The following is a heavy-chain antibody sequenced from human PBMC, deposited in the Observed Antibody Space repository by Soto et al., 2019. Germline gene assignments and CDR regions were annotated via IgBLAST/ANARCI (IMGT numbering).Heavy chain of an antibody. V-gene: IGHV3-15*07. D-gene: IGHD2-15*01. CDR3: TTEVAYYARGSMDV. Sequence: EVQLVESGGGLVKPGGSLRLSCAASGFTFSNAWMNWVRQAPGKGLEWVGRIKSKTDGGTTDYAAPVKGRFTISRDDSKNTLYLQMNSLNTEDTAVYYCTTEVAYYARGSMDVWGQGTTVTVSS. CDR2: IKSKTDGGTT. CDR1: GFTFSNAW. J-gene: IGHJ6*02.